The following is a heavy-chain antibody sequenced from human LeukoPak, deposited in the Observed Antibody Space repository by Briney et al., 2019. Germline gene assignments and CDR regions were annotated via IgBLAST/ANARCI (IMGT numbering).Heavy chain of an antibody. D-gene: IGHD6-19*01. Sequence: ASVKVSCKASGYIFTSYNMNWVRQAPGQGLEWMGIINPSGGSTNYAQKLQGRVTMTRDTYKSTVYRELSSLRSEDPAVYYCARFAVHRRIAVDGQFGLDYWGQGTLVNVSS. J-gene: IGHJ4*02. CDR1: GYIFTSYN. CDR3: ARFAVHRRIAVDGQFGLDY. V-gene: IGHV1-46*04. CDR2: INPSGGST.